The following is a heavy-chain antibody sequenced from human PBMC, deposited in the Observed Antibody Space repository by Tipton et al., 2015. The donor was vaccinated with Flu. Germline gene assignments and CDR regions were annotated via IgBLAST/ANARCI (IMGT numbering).Heavy chain of an antibody. CDR1: GFTVSSNY. Sequence: SGGGLIQPGGSLRLSCAASGFTVSSNYMSWVRQAPGKGLEWIGSIYYSGSTYYNPSLKSRVTISVDTSKNQFSLKLSSVTAADTAVYYCASLSFVTGYYNYWGQGTLVTVSS. D-gene: IGHD3-9*01. V-gene: IGHV4-39*07. CDR2: IYYSGST. J-gene: IGHJ4*02. CDR3: ASLSFVTGYYNY.